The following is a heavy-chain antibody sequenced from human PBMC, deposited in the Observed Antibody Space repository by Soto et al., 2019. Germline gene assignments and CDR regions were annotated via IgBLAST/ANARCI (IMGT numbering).Heavy chain of an antibody. CDR3: VKMRAAARPPIGFYGLDV. Sequence: QLHLQESGPGLVKPSGTLSLTCDVFGGSISGSDWWTWVRQAPGKGLEWIGEIYHSGGTVYNPSLGGRVTISLDKSNSQFSLKLTSVTAADTAIYYCVKMRAAARPPIGFYGLDVWGQGITVTVSS. V-gene: IGHV4-4*02. J-gene: IGHJ6*02. D-gene: IGHD6-6*01. CDR1: GGSISGSDW. CDR2: IYHSGGT.